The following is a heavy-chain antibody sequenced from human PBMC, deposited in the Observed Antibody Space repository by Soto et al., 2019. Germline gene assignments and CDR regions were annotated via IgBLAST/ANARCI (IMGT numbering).Heavy chain of an antibody. V-gene: IGHV1-2*02. D-gene: IGHD3-3*01. J-gene: IGHJ6*02. Sequence: ASVEVSSKASGYAFTGCYRRWVRQAPGQGLEWMGWINPNSGGTNYAQKFQGRVTITTDESTSTAYMELSSLRSEDTAVYYCARGSGPGRYDFWSGYYGRGPYCYGMDVWGQGTTVTVSS. CDR2: INPNSGGT. CDR1: GYAFTGCY. CDR3: ARGSGPGRYDFWSGYYGRGPYCYGMDV.